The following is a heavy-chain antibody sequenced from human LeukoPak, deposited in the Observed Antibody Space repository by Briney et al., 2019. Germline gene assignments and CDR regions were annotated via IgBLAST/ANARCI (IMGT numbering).Heavy chain of an antibody. D-gene: IGHD1-7*01. CDR3: ASLAGWARAGELELRDYYYGMDV. J-gene: IGHJ6*02. V-gene: IGHV3-30-3*01. CDR2: ISYDGSNK. CDR1: GFTFSSYA. Sequence: PGGSLRLSCAASGFTFSSYAMHWVRLAPGKGLEWVAVISYDGSNKYHADSVKGRFTISRDNSKNTLYLQMNSLRAEDTAVYYCASLAGWARAGELELRDYYYGMDVWGQGTTVTVSS.